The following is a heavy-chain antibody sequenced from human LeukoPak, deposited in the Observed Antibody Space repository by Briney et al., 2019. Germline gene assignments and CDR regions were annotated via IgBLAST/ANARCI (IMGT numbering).Heavy chain of an antibody. CDR1: GGAISRSSYY. V-gene: IGHV4-39*01. D-gene: IGHD3-3*01. J-gene: IGHJ4*02. Sequence: SETLSLTCTVSGGAISRSSYYWGWIRQPPGKGLEWIGSIYYSGSTYYSPSLKSRVTISVDTSKNQFSLKLSSVTAADTAVYYCARLEWQRTFDYWGQGTLVTVSS. CDR2: IYYSGST. CDR3: ARLEWQRTFDY.